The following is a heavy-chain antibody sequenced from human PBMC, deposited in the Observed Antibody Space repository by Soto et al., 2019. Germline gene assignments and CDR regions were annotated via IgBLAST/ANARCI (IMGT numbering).Heavy chain of an antibody. Sequence: QVHLVQSGAEVKKPGASVKVSCKASGYTFTSYGITWVRQAPGQGLEWMGWISAHNGNTDYAQKLQGRVIVTRDTSTSTAYMALRSLISDDPAVYYCARGRYGDYWGQGALVTVSS. CDR1: GYTFTSYG. CDR3: ARGRYGDY. J-gene: IGHJ4*02. CDR2: ISAHNGNT. D-gene: IGHD1-1*01. V-gene: IGHV1-18*01.